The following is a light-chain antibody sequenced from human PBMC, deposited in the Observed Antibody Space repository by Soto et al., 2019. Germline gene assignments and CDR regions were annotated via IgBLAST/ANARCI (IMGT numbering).Light chain of an antibody. J-gene: IGKJ4*01. CDR3: QQRSRWLT. Sequence: EIVLRQSPATLALSPGERATLSCRDSQSVSSYLAWYQETPGQAPRLLIFDASNRATGIPARFSGSGSGTDFTLTISSLEPEDSAVYYCQQRSRWLTFGGGTKVDNK. CDR1: QSVSSY. CDR2: DAS. V-gene: IGKV3-11*01.